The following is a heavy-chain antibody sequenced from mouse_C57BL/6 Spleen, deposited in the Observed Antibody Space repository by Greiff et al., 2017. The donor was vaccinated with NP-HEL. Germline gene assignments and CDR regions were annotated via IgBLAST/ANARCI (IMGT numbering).Heavy chain of an antibody. J-gene: IGHJ2*01. D-gene: IGHD4-1*01. V-gene: IGHV1-82*01. Sequence: QVQLQQSGPELVKPGASVKISCKASGYAFSSSWMNWVKQRPGKGLEWIGRIYPGDGDTNYNEKFKGKATLTADKSSSTAYMQLSSLTSEDSAVYFCARNWEGAHDWGQGTTLTVSS. CDR1: GYAFSSSW. CDR3: ARNWEGAHD. CDR2: IYPGDGDT.